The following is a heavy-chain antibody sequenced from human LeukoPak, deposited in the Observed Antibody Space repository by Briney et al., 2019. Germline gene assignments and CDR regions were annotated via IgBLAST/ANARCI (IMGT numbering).Heavy chain of an antibody. CDR3: ARRSRFGLSSSWFFDY. CDR2: IYYSGST. V-gene: IGHV4-61*08. J-gene: IGHJ4*02. CDR1: GGSISSGDYY. D-gene: IGHD6-13*01. Sequence: SETLSLTCTVSGGSISSGDYYWSWIRQPPGKGLEWIGYIYYSGSTNYNPSLKSRVTISVDTSKNQFSLKLSSVTAADTAVYYCARRSRFGLSSSWFFDYWGQGTLVTVSS.